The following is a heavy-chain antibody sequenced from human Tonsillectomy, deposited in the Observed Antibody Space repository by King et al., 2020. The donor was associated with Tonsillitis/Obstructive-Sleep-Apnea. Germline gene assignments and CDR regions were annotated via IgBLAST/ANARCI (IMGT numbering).Heavy chain of an antibody. V-gene: IGHV3-23*04. Sequence: VQLVESGGGLVQPGGSLRLSCAASGFTFSSYAMNWVRRAPGKGLEWVSGISGSGARTHYADSVKGRFTISRDNSKNTLYVQMNSLRAEDTAVYYCAKVPPYSSNWDHYFDCWGQGTPVTVSS. CDR2: ISGSGART. CDR3: AKVPPYSSNWDHYFDC. CDR1: GFTFSSYA. J-gene: IGHJ4*02. D-gene: IGHD6-13*01.